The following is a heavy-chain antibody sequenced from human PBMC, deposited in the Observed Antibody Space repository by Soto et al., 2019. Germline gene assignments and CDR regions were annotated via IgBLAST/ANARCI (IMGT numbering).Heavy chain of an antibody. Sequence: QVQLQQWGAGLLKPSETLSLTCAVYGGSFSGYYWSWIRQPPGKGLEWIGEINDSGSSNYNPSLKSRVTMSVATPKNQFSLKLSSVTAADTAVYYCARGLLLWFGELSRRGGYYYYMDVWGKGTMVTVSS. V-gene: IGHV4-34*01. CDR3: ARGLLLWFGELSRRGGYYYYMDV. CDR2: INDSGSS. CDR1: GGSFSGYY. D-gene: IGHD3-10*01. J-gene: IGHJ6*03.